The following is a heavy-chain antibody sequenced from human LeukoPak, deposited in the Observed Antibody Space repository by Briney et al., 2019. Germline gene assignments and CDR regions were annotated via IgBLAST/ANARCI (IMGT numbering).Heavy chain of an antibody. CDR1: GFTFSSYA. Sequence: GSLRLSCAASGFTFSSYAMHWVRQAPGKGLEWVAVISYDGSNKYYADSVKGRFTISRDNSKNTLYLQMNSLRAEDTAVYYCARANGDYGEVAFDIWGQGTMVTVSS. CDR3: ARANGDYGEVAFDI. D-gene: IGHD4-17*01. J-gene: IGHJ3*02. V-gene: IGHV3-30*04. CDR2: ISYDGSNK.